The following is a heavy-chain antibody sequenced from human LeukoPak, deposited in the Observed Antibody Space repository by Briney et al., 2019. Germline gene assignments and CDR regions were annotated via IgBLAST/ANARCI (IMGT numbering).Heavy chain of an antibody. CDR1: GGSISSSSYY. CDR2: IYYSGST. V-gene: IGHV4-39*07. CDR3: ARGGYYDSSGYLLLHNNWLDP. D-gene: IGHD3-22*01. Sequence: SETLSLTCTVSGGSISSSSYYWGWIRQPPGKGLEWVGSIYYSGSTYYNPSLKSRVTISVDTSKNQFSLKLSSVTAADTAVYYCARGGYYDSSGYLLLHNNWLDPWGQGTLVTVSS. J-gene: IGHJ5*02.